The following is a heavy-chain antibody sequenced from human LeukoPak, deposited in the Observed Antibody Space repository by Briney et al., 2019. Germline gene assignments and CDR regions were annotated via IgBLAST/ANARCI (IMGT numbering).Heavy chain of an antibody. V-gene: IGHV5-51*01. CDR1: AACFTSYW. J-gene: IGHJ3*02. CDR2: IYPGDSDT. D-gene: IGHD6-13*01. Sequence: GESLKISSKASAACFTSYWIICVRRMPGKNLEGMGIIYPGDSDTRYSPSFQGQVTISADKSISTAYLQWSSLKASDTAMYYCARSYSSSRLHAFDIWGQGTMVTVSS. CDR3: ARSYSSSRLHAFDI.